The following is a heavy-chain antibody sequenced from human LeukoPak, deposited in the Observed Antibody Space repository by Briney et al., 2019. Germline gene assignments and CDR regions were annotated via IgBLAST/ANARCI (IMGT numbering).Heavy chain of an antibody. D-gene: IGHD6-13*01. J-gene: IGHJ6*02. V-gene: IGHV3-74*01. Sequence: GGSLRLSCAASGFTFSSYWMHWVRQAPGKGLVWVSRINYDESSTSYADSVKGRFTISRDNAKNTLYLQMNSLRAEDTAVYYCAREAAAGTAGAYGMDVWGQGTTVTVSS. CDR1: GFTFSSYW. CDR2: INYDESST. CDR3: AREAAAGTAGAYGMDV.